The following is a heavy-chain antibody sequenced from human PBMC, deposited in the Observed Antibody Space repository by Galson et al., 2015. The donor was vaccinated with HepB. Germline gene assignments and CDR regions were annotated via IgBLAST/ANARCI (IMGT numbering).Heavy chain of an antibody. D-gene: IGHD3-22*01. J-gene: IGHJ4*02. CDR1: GFTFSSYG. CDR2: ISYDGSNK. V-gene: IGHV3-30*03. Sequence: SLRLSCAASGFTFSSYGMHWVRQAPGKGLEWVAVISYDGSNKYYADSVKGRFTISRDNSKNTLYLQMYSLRAEDTAVYYCGSDYYDSSGYDYFDYWGQGTLVTVSS. CDR3: GSDYYDSSGYDYFDY.